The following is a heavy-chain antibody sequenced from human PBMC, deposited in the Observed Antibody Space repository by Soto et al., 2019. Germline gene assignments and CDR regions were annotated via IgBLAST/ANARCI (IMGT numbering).Heavy chain of an antibody. Sequence: PSGTLYLTCKVSGGPISGDYYWTWVRHPPGKGLEWIGYIFYSGSTYYNPSLKSRVTMSVATSKNQFSLRRSSVTAADTAVYYWARQIFDSDTGPNFHSYSGSWGQGSPAPVAS. CDR1: GGPISGDYY. CDR3: ARQIFDSDTGPNFHSYSGS. V-gene: IGHV4-30-4*01. CDR2: IFYSGST. D-gene: IGHD3-3*01. J-gene: IGHJ5*02.